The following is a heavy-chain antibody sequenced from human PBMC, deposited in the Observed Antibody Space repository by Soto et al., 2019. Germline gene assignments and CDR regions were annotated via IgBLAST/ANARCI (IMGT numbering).Heavy chain of an antibody. CDR2: ISSNGGST. Sequence: EVQLVESGGGLVQPGGSLRLSCAASGFTFSSYAMHWVRQAPGKGLEYVSAISSNGGSTYYANSVKGRFTISRDNSKNTLYLQMGSLRAEDMAVYYCAREWGGYYFDYWGHGTLVSVSS. CDR3: AREWGGYYFDY. V-gene: IGHV3-64*01. CDR1: GFTFSSYA. J-gene: IGHJ4*01. D-gene: IGHD3-10*01.